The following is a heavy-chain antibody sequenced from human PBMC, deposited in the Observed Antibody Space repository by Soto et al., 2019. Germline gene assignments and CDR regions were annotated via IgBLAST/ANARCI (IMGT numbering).Heavy chain of an antibody. Sequence: EVQLLESGGGLVQPGGSLRLSCAASGFSFSNYAMNWVRQAPGKGLEWVSFISGSGSTTYDTDSVKGRFTISRDKSMNTLYLQMNSLRVEDAAVYYCAKDRVVDGVYSFDYWGQGTLVTVSS. V-gene: IGHV3-23*01. CDR1: GFSFSNYA. CDR2: ISGSGSTT. CDR3: AKDRVVDGVYSFDY. J-gene: IGHJ4*02. D-gene: IGHD2-8*01.